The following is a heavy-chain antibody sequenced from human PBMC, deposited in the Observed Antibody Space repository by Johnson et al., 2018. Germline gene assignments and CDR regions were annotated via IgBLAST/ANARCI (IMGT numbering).Heavy chain of an antibody. V-gene: IGHV3-9*01. CDR2: INWNSGSR. D-gene: IGHD2-2*02. J-gene: IGHJ6*02. CDR3: GKVGPGHCNNSSCYTVGGWYYGMDV. CDR1: GFTFDDYA. Sequence: VQLLESGGGLVQPGRSLRLSCAASGFTFDDYAMHWVRQAPGKGLEWVSGINWNSGSRGYADSVKGRFTISSDNAKNSLFLKMHGLRPEDTALYYCGKVGPGHCNNSSCYTVGGWYYGMDVWGQGTTVTVSS.